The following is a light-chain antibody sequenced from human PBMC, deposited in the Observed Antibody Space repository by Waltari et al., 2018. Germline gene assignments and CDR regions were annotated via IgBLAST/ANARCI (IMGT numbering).Light chain of an antibody. J-gene: IGKJ4*01. Sequence: DIQMTQSPSTLSASVGDRIIITCRASPSISNWLSWYQQKPGTAAKLLIYKAFTLEAGAPSRFSGGGSGAVFTLTISSLQPDDYATYYCQQYNSYSLLTFGGGTKVEIE. CDR1: PSISNW. CDR2: KAF. CDR3: QQYNSYSLLT. V-gene: IGKV1-5*03.